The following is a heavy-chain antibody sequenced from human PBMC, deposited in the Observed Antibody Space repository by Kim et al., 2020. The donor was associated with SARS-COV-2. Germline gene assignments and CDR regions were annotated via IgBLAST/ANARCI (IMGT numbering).Heavy chain of an antibody. V-gene: IGHV3-9*01. CDR1: GFTFDDYA. J-gene: IGHJ3*02. Sequence: GGSLRLSCAASGFTFDDYAMHWVRQAPGKGLEWVSGISWNSGSIGYADSVKGRFTISRDNAKNSLYLQMNSLRAEDTALYYCAKDIQRYSSSWYDGAFDIWGHGAMVTVSS. D-gene: IGHD6-13*01. CDR2: ISWNSGSI. CDR3: AKDIQRYSSSWYDGAFDI.